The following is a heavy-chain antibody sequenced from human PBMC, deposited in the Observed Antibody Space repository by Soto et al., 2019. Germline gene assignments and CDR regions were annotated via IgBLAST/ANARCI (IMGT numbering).Heavy chain of an antibody. V-gene: IGHV1-3*01. D-gene: IGHD1-1*01. Sequence: ASVKVSCKASGYTFTSYSMHWVRQAPGQRLEWMGWINAGNGNTKYSQKFQGRVTITRDTSASTAYMELSSLRSEDTAVYYCARVWNQEYFQHWGQGTLVTVSS. CDR1: GYTFTSYS. CDR2: INAGNGNT. CDR3: ARVWNQEYFQH. J-gene: IGHJ1*01.